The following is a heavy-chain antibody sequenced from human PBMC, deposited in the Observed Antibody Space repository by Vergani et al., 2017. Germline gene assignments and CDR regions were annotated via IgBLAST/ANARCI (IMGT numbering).Heavy chain of an antibody. D-gene: IGHD2/OR15-2a*01. CDR1: GASFSGYH. CDR2: ITDGGGT. CDR3: ARGLGTTWPIGPY. V-gene: IGHV4-34*01. Sequence: QVQLQQRGAGLLKPSETLSLTCGISGASFSGYHCSWIRQSPGKGLEWIGEITDGGGTNYNPSLARRVGMSLDLAENQFSLRLDSVTAADTAIYYCARGLGTTWPIGPYWGQGTLVTVSS. J-gene: IGHJ4*02.